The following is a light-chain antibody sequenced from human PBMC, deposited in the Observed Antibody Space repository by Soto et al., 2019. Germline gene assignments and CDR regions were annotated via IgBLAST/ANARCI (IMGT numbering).Light chain of an antibody. CDR3: QQYYKWPPT. CDR2: GAS. Sequence: EIVMTQSPATLSVSPGERVTLSCRASQSVSSNLAWYQQKPGQAPRLLIHGASTRATGIPVRFSGSGSGAEFTLTISRLQSEDFAVYYCQQYYKWPPTFGQGTKVEIK. V-gene: IGKV3D-15*01. J-gene: IGKJ1*01. CDR1: QSVSSN.